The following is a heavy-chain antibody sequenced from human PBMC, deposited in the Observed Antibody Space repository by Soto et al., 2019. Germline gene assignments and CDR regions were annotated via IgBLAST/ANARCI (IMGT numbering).Heavy chain of an antibody. CDR3: ARDRAGIAGVTEGFDY. J-gene: IGHJ4*02. V-gene: IGHV3-48*01. CDR1: GFTFSSYS. CDR2: ISSSSSTI. Sequence: EVQLVESGGGLVQPGGSLRLSCAASGFTFSSYSMNWVRQAPGKGLEWVSYISSSSSTIYYADSVKGRFTISRDSAKNSLYLQMNSLRAEDTAVYYCARDRAGIAGVTEGFDYWGQGTLVTVSS. D-gene: IGHD2-21*01.